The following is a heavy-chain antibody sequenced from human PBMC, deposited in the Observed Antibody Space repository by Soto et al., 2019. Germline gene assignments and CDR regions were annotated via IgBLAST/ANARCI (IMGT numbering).Heavy chain of an antibody. J-gene: IGHJ6*02. CDR3: ARQNRGYSYGITGYYYGMDV. CDR2: IYYSGST. Sequence: LSLTCTVSGGSISSSSYYWGWIRQPPGKGLEWIGSIYYSGSTYYNPSLKSRVTISVDTSKNQFSLKLSSVTAADTAVYYCARQNRGYSYGITGYYYGMDVWGQGTTVTVSS. V-gene: IGHV4-39*01. CDR1: GGSISSSSYY. D-gene: IGHD5-18*01.